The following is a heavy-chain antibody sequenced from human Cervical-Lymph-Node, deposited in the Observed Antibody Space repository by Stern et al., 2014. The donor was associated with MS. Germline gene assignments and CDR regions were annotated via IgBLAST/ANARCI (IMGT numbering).Heavy chain of an antibody. V-gene: IGHV4-61*02. CDR2: IHDSGGT. CDR3: ATTRWDLFTWNWFDP. J-gene: IGHJ5*02. D-gene: IGHD1-26*01. CDR1: GGSISSSGYY. Sequence: QVQLVQSGPGLVKPSQTLSLPCTVSGGSISSSGYYWSWIRQPADKGLEWIGRIHDSGGTYYNPSLKRRVTISMDTAQHSLSQKLPSVTAADTAVYYCATTRWDLFTWNWFDPWGQGTLVTVSS.